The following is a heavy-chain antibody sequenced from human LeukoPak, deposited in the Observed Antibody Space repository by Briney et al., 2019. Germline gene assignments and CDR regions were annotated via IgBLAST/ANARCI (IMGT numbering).Heavy chain of an antibody. D-gene: IGHD4-17*01. V-gene: IGHV3-30-3*01. CDR2: ISYDGGNN. J-gene: IGHJ3*02. Sequence: GRSLRLSCAASGFTFSSYAMHWVRQAPGKGLEWVAVISYDGGNNYYADSVKGRFTISRDNSKNTLYLQMNSLRAEDTAVYYCAREGATVTDAFDIWGQGTLVTVSS. CDR3: AREGATVTDAFDI. CDR1: GFTFSSYA.